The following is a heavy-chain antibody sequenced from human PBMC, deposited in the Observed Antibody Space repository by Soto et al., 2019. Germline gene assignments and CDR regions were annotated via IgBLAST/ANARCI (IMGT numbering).Heavy chain of an antibody. CDR2: IYYSGST. CDR1: GDSINSYY. J-gene: IGHJ5*02. D-gene: IGHD1-26*01. V-gene: IGHV4-59*05. CDR3: ATQEVGGSYVYTFDP. Sequence: SETLSLTCTVSGDSINSYYWGWIRQPPGKGLEWIGSIYYSGSTYYNPSLKSRVTISVDTSKNQFSLKLSSVTAADTAVYYCATQEVGGSYVYTFDPWGQGTLVTVSS.